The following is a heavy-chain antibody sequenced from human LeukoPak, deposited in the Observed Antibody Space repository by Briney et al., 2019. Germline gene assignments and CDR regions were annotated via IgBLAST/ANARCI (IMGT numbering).Heavy chain of an antibody. J-gene: IGHJ4*02. V-gene: IGHV3-23*01. CDR1: GFTFSSYA. CDR3: AERASGSYSKGY. D-gene: IGHD1-26*01. CDR2: ISGSSSTI. Sequence: GGSLRLSCAASGFTFSSYAMSWVRQAPGKGLEWVSAISGSSSTIYYADSVKGRFTISRDNAKNSLYLQMNSLRAEDTAVYYCAERASGSYSKGYWGQGTLVTVSS.